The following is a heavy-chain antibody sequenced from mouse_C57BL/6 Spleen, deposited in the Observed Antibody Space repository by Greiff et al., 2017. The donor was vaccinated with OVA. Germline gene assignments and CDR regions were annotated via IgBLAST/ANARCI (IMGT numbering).Heavy chain of an antibody. Sequence: QVQLQQPGAELVKPGASVKMSCKASGYTFTSYWITWVKQRPGQGLEWIGDIYPGSGSTTYNEKFKSKATLTVDTSSSTAYMPLSSLTSGDSAVDYCATCYYGSSYWYFDVWGTGTTVTVSS. CDR1: GYTFTSYW. CDR2: IYPGSGST. J-gene: IGHJ1*03. V-gene: IGHV1-55*01. CDR3: ATCYYGSSYWYFDV. D-gene: IGHD1-1*01.